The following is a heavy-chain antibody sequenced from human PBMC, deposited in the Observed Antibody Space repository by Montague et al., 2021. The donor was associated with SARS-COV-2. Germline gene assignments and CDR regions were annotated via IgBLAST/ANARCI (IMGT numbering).Heavy chain of an antibody. V-gene: IGHV4-59*08. Sequence: SETLSLTCTVSGGSISNHYWSWIRQPPGKGLEWIAFYSGNTNYNPSPRSRVTISVDTSKNQFSLRLSSVTAADTAVYYCARVGGNHYRYFDYWGQGTLVTVSS. CDR2: FYSGNT. J-gene: IGHJ4*02. CDR1: GGSISNHY. CDR3: ARVGGNHYRYFDY. D-gene: IGHD1-26*01.